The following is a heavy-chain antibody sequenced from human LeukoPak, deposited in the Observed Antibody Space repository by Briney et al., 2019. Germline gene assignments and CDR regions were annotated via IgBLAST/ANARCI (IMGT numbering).Heavy chain of an antibody. CDR3: ATGRYSSGWYYFDY. V-gene: IGHV4-61*01. J-gene: IGHJ4*02. CDR2: IFHSGST. D-gene: IGHD6-19*01. Sequence: PSETLSLTCTVSGGSVSSGSYYWSWVRQPPGKRLEWIGYIFHSGSTNYNPSLKSRVTISVDTSKNQFFLKLSSVTAADTAVYYCATGRYSSGWYYFDYWGRGTLVTVTS. CDR1: GGSVSSGSYY.